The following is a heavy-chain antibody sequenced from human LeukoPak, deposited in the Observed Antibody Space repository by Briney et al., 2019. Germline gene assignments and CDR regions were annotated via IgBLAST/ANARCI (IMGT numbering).Heavy chain of an antibody. J-gene: IGHJ4*02. CDR3: ARAKVPLRRYDILTGYRLHYFDY. D-gene: IGHD3-9*01. Sequence: SETLSLTCTVSGDSISSGDYYWSWIRQPAGKGLEWIGRISSSGSTNYNPSLKSRVTISVDTSKNQFSLKLSSVTAADTAVYYCARAKVPLRRYDILTGYRLHYFDYWGQGTLVTVSS. CDR1: GDSISSGDYY. V-gene: IGHV4-61*02. CDR2: ISSSGST.